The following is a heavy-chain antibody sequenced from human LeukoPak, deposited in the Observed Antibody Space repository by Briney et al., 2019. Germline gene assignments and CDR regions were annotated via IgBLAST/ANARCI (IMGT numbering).Heavy chain of an antibody. CDR1: GGSISSSNW. CDR3: ARDLNDILTSFGY. D-gene: IGHD3-9*01. V-gene: IGHV4-4*02. CDR2: IYHSGST. J-gene: IGHJ4*02. Sequence: SETLSLTCAVSGGSISSSNWWSWVRQPPGKGLEWIGEIYHSGSTNYNPSLKSRVTISVDTSKNQFSLKLSSVTAADTAVYYCARDLNDILTSFGYWGQGTLVTVSS.